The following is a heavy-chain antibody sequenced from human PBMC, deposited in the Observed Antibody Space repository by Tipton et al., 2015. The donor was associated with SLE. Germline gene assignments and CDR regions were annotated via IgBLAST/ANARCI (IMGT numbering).Heavy chain of an antibody. CDR3: ATDPGDWYFDL. CDR2: IHYNGRT. V-gene: IGHV4-34*01. CDR1: GGSFSGYY. J-gene: IGHJ2*01. Sequence: TLSLTCAVYGGSFSGYYWSWIRQSPGKGLEWIGSIHYNGRTYYNPSLKSRVTISVDTSKNQFSLKLSSVTAADTAVYYCATDPGDWYFDLWGRGTLVTVSS.